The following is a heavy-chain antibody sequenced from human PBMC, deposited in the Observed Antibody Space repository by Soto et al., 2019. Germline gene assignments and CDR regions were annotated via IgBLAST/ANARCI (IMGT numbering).Heavy chain of an antibody. V-gene: IGHV5-51*01. CDR1: GYSFTSYW. CDR2: IYPGDSDT. J-gene: IGHJ6*02. CDR3: AMSRDYEIPSGYSPCYYGMDV. Sequence: GESLKISCKGSGYSFTSYWIAWVSQMPGKGLEWMGIIYPGDSDTRYSPSFQGQVTISADKSISTAYLQWSSLKASDTAIYYCAMSRDYEIPSGYSPCYYGMDVCGQLTRGVVSS. D-gene: IGHD3-3*01.